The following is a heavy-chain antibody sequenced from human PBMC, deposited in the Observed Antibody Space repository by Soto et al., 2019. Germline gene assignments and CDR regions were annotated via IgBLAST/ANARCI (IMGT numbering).Heavy chain of an antibody. CDR2: IHYRGIT. D-gene: IGHD5-18*01. CDR1: GVSIRSGDYY. CDR3: ARGRREVSVVKVGGYSYGEYYYMDV. J-gene: IGHJ6*03. V-gene: IGHV4-31*03. Sequence: TSETLSLTCTVSGVSIRSGDYYWSWIRQHPGKGLEWIGYIHYRGITNDNPSLKSRVVISVDTSKNQFSLKLSSVTAADTAVYYCARGRREVSVVKVGGYSYGEYYYMDVWGKGTTVTVSS.